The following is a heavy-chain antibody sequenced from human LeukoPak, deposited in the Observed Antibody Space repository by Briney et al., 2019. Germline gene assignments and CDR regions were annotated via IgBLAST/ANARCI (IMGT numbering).Heavy chain of an antibody. V-gene: IGHV3-13*05. J-gene: IGHJ4*02. CDR1: GFTFTSYD. CDR3: ARARAGGYIDY. Sequence: GGSLRLSYAASGFTFTSYDMHRVRQATGKGLEWVSGVVTAGDPYYAGSVKGRFTISREIDTNSLYLQLNSLRAGDTAVYYCARARAGGYIDYWGQGTLVTVSS. D-gene: IGHD2-15*01. CDR2: VVTAGDP.